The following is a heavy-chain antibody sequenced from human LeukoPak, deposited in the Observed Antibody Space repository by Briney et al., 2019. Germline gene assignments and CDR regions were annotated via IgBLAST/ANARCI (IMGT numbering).Heavy chain of an antibody. CDR2: IRNDGGNK. CDR1: GFTFRNYN. D-gene: IGHD6-19*01. V-gene: IGHV3-30*02. J-gene: IGHJ4*02. CDR3: AKGSSGWATDY. Sequence: GGSLRLSCAASGFTFRNYNMHWVRQPPGKGLEWVAFIRNDGGNKNYADSVKGRFTISRDNSKNTLYLQMDSLRAEDMAIYYCAKGSSGWATDYWGPGTLVTVSS.